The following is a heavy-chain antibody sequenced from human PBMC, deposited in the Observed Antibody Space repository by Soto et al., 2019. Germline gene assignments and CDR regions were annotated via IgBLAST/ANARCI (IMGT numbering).Heavy chain of an antibody. CDR2: IIPIFGTA. V-gene: IGHV1-69*06. CDR3: AYAGAIHWFDP. CDR1: GGTFSSYA. J-gene: IGHJ5*02. D-gene: IGHD1-26*01. Sequence: QVQLVQSGAEVKKPGSSVKVSCKASGGTFSSYAISWVRQAPGQGLEWMGGIIPIFGTANYAQKFQGRVTITADNSTSPASMELIVLRYEDTDVYYCAYAGAIHWFDPWGQGTMVTVS.